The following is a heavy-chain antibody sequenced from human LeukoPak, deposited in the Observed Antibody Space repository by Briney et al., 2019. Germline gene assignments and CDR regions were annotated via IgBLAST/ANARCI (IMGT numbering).Heavy chain of an antibody. CDR1: GYTFTSYY. Sequence: ASVKVSSKASGYTFTSYYMHWVRQAPGQGLDWMGIINPSGGSTSYAQKFQGRVTMTRDTSTSTVYMELSSLRSEDTAVYYCASGHSSGWYLGYWGQGTLVTVSS. CDR2: INPSGGST. CDR3: ASGHSSGWYLGY. V-gene: IGHV1-46*01. J-gene: IGHJ4*02. D-gene: IGHD6-19*01.